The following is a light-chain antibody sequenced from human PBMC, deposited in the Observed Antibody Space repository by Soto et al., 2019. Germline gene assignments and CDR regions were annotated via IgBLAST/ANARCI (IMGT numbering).Light chain of an antibody. CDR1: SSNIGAGYD. CDR3: HSYDSSLSGAV. J-gene: IGLJ3*02. CDR2: CDT. Sequence: QSVLTQPPSVSGAPGPRVTISCTGSSSNIGAGYDEQWYQQLPGTAPKLLIYCDTNRPSGVPDRFSGSDSGTSASLSITGLQAEDESDYYCHSYDSSLSGAVFCGGTKPTVL. V-gene: IGLV1-40*01.